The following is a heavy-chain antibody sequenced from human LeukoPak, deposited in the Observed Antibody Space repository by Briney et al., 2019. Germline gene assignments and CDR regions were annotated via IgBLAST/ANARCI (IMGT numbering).Heavy chain of an antibody. J-gene: IGHJ5*02. CDR1: GGSISSYY. D-gene: IGHD5-24*01. CDR2: IYTSGST. CDR3: ARAGDGYKHNWFDP. Sequence: SETLSLTCTVSGGSISSYYWSWIRQPAGKGLEWIGRIYTSGSTNYNPSLKSRVTMSVETSKNQFSLKLSSVTAADTAVYYCARAGDGYKHNWFDPWGQGTLVTVSS. V-gene: IGHV4-4*07.